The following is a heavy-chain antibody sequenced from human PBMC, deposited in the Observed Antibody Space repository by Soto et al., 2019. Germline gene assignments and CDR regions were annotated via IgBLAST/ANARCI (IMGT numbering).Heavy chain of an antibody. CDR3: AKDPSTGYADS. D-gene: IGHD3-9*01. CDR1: VFNFNIYA. Sequence: GPLRLSCAASVFNFNIYAMNCFRQAPGKVLEWVSTTTYDGTYTHYADSVKGRFTVSRDNGKKTLYLQMNSLRAEDTAVYFCAKDPSTGYADSWGRGTMVTVSS. J-gene: IGHJ4*02. CDR2: TTYDGTYT. V-gene: IGHV3-23*01.